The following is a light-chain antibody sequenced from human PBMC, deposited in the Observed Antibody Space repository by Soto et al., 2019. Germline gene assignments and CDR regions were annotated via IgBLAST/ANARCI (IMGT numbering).Light chain of an antibody. V-gene: IGKV1-39*01. J-gene: IGKJ1*01. CDR2: AAS. CDR3: QQSYSTLTWT. CDR1: QSISSY. Sequence: DIQMTQSPSSLSASVGDRVTITCRASQSISSYLNWYQQKPGKAPKLLIYAASSLQSGVPSRFSGSGSGTDFTLTISSLQPEDFETYYCQQSYSTLTWTFGQGTKV.